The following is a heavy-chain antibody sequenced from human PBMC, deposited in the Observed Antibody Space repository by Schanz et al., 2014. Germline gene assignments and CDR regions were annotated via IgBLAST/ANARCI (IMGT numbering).Heavy chain of an antibody. D-gene: IGHD2-2*02. CDR3: AGGEYQLLYGN. V-gene: IGHV3-11*04. J-gene: IGHJ4*02. CDR2: INGNGGIT. Sequence: PGGSLRLSCAASGFTFSSYYMSWIRQAPGKGLEWVSAINGNGGITYYADPVKGRFTISRDNAKNSLFLQMNSLRAEDTAVYYCAGGEYQLLYGNWGQGTLVTVSS. CDR1: GFTFSSYY.